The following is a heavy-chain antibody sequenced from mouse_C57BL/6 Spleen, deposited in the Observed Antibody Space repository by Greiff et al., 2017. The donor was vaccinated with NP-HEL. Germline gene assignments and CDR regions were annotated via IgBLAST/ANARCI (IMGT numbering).Heavy chain of an antibody. V-gene: IGHV6-3*01. CDR2: IRLKSDNYAT. CDR1: GFTFSNYW. CDR3: TLYSKPSYWYFDV. Sequence: EVKLMESGGGLVQPGGSMKLSCVASGFTFSNYWMNWVRQSPEKGLEWVAQIRLKSDNYATHYAESVKGRFTISRDDSKSSVYLQMNNLRAEDTGIYYCTLYSKPSYWYFDVWGTGTTVTVSS. D-gene: IGHD2-5*01. J-gene: IGHJ1*03.